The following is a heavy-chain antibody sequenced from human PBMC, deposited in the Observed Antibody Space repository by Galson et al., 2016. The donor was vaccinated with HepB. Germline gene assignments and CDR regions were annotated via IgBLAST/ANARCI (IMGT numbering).Heavy chain of an antibody. V-gene: IGHV3-9*01. CDR2: LSWNGGDR. J-gene: IGHJ4*02. CDR1: GFDFDDYA. CDR3: AKGGSGTAVVVASTLYFES. Sequence: SLRLSCAGSGFDFDDYAMHWVRQPPGKGLEWVSGLSWNGGDRGYAASVRGRFTVSRDNAKNSLFLQMNSLTPEDTAFYYCAKGGSGTAVVVASTLYFESWGQGTLGTVSS. D-gene: IGHD2-21*01.